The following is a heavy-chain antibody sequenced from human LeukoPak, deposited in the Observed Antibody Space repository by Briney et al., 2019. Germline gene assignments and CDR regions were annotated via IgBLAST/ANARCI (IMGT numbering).Heavy chain of an antibody. CDR2: IYTSGST. J-gene: IGHJ5*02. CDR1: GGSISSGSYY. V-gene: IGHV4-61*02. Sequence: SETLSLTCTVSGGSISSGSYYWSWIRQPAGKGLEWIGRIYTSGSTNYNPSLKSRVTISVDTSKNQFSLKLSSVTAADTAVYYCARGVTGGYNWFDPWGQGTLVTVSS. CDR3: ARGVTGGYNWFDP. D-gene: IGHD1-20*01.